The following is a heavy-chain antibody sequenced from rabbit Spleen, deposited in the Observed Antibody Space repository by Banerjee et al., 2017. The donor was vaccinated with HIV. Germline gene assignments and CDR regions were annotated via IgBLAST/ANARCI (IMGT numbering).Heavy chain of an antibody. J-gene: IGHJ3*01. Sequence: QSLEESGGDLVKPEGSLTLTCTASGFSFSGDSYMCWVRQAPGKGLEWIVCIDTGSSGFTYFASWARGRFTISKTSSTTVTLQMTSLTAADTATYFCARDTGSSFSSYGMDLWGQGTLVTVS. V-gene: IGHV1S40*01. CDR1: GFSFSGDSY. D-gene: IGHD8-1*01. CDR3: ARDTGSSFSSYGMDL. CDR2: IDTGSSGFT.